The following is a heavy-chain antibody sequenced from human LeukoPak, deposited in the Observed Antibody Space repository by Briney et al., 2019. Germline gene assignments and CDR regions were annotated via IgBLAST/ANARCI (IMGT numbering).Heavy chain of an antibody. V-gene: IGHV1-18*01. Sequence: ASVKVSCKASGYTFTSYGISWVRQAPGQGLEWMGWISDYNGNTNYAQKLQGRVTMTTDTSTSTAYMELRSLRSDDTAVYYCARDLYRDSLPVSWFDPWGQGTLVTISS. D-gene: IGHD4-11*01. J-gene: IGHJ5*02. CDR2: ISDYNGNT. CDR3: ARDLYRDSLPVSWFDP. CDR1: GYTFTSYG.